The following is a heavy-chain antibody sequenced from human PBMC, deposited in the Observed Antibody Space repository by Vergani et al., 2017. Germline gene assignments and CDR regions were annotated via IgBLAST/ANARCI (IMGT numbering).Heavy chain of an antibody. V-gene: IGHV4-39*01. CDR2: IYYSGST. CDR1: GGSISSSNYY. CDR3: ASDTHSGQRADR. Sequence: QLQLQESGPGLVKPSETLSLTCTVSGGSISSSNYYWGWIRQPPGKGLEWIGTIYYSGSTYYNPSLKSRVIISVDTSKNQFSLKLSSVTAADTAVYYCASDTHSGQRADRWGQGILVTVTS. J-gene: IGHJ5*02. D-gene: IGHD6-19*01.